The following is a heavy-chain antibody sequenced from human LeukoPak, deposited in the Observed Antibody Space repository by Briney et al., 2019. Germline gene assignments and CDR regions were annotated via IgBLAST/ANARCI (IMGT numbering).Heavy chain of an antibody. D-gene: IGHD3-22*01. J-gene: IGHJ4*02. CDR2: IIPIFGTA. CDR1: GGTFSSYA. Sequence: SVKVSCKASGGTFSSYAISWVRQAPGQGLEWMGGIIPIFGTANYAQKFQDRVTMTSDTSTSTVYMELNSLRSEDTAVYYCARLIGDYYDNSRSSYWHGHLDYWGQGALVTVSS. V-gene: IGHV1-69*05. CDR3: ARLIGDYYDNSRSSYWHGHLDY.